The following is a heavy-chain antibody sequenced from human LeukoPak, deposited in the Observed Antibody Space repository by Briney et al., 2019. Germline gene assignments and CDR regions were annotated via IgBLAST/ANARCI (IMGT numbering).Heavy chain of an antibody. J-gene: IGHJ4*02. Sequence: ASVKVSCKASGYTFTGYYMHWVRQAPGQGLEWMGWINPNSGGTNYAQKFQGRVTMTRDTSISTAYMELSRLRSDDTAVYYCARTAVSIPSPLDYWGQGTLVTVSS. D-gene: IGHD2-21*01. CDR1: GYTFTGYY. CDR2: INPNSGGT. V-gene: IGHV1-2*02. CDR3: ARTAVSIPSPLDY.